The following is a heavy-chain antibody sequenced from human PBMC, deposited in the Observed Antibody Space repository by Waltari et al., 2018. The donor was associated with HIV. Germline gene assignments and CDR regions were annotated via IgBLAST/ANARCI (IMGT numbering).Heavy chain of an antibody. CDR1: GSSLSDLS. CDR3: TTGRWPVNRRDYYGLDV. J-gene: IGHJ6*02. V-gene: IGHV1-24*01. Sequence: QVQLVQSGAEVKKPGASMKVSCQVSGSSLSDLSIHWVRQPPGKGLEWMGGFDPEDRETINTQIFQGRVIMTEDTSTDTAYMELSNLRSDDTAVYYCTTGRWPVNRRDYYGLDVWGQGTTVTVSS. D-gene: IGHD6-19*01. CDR2: FDPEDRET.